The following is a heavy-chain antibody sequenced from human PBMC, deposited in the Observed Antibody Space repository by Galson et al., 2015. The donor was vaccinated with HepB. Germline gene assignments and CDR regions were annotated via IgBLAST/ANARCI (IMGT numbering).Heavy chain of an antibody. V-gene: IGHV3-23*01. D-gene: IGHD3-10*01. CDR2: ISGSGGST. CDR1: GLIFGRYV. J-gene: IGHJ3*01. Sequence: SLRLSCAASGLIFGRYVMSWVRQAPGKGLEWVSSISGSGGSTHYADSLKGRFTISRDNSKNTLYLQMNSLRAEDTAVYYCAAPKDPLYFRDEGYPFDLWGQGTKVTVSS. CDR3: AAPKDPLYFRDEGYPFDL.